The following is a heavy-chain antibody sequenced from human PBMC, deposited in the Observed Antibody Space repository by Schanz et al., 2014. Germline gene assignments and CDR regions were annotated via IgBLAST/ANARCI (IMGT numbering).Heavy chain of an antibody. D-gene: IGHD2-2*01. CDR3: ARRASCSRIGCPFDS. CDR1: GFTVSSNH. Sequence: EGQLAESGGGLVQPGGSLRLSCAVSGFTVSSNHMSWVRKAPGKGLEWVGRVRNKNNRYTTEYAASVKGRFTISRDDSKNSLYLQMNSLKTEDTAMYYCARRASCSRIGCPFDSWGQGTLVTVSS. CDR2: VRNKNNRYTT. J-gene: IGHJ4*02. V-gene: IGHV3-72*01.